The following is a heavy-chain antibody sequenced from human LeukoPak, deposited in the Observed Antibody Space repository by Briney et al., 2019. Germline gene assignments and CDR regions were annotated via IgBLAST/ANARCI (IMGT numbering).Heavy chain of an antibody. Sequence: PGGSLRLSCAASGFTFSSYSMNWVRQAPGKGLEWVSSISSSSSYIYYADSVKGRFTISRDNAKNSLYPQMNGLRAEDTAVYYCARVVWFGENYFDYWGQGTLVTVSS. CDR3: ARVVWFGENYFDY. J-gene: IGHJ4*02. D-gene: IGHD3-10*01. V-gene: IGHV3-21*01. CDR1: GFTFSSYS. CDR2: ISSSSSYI.